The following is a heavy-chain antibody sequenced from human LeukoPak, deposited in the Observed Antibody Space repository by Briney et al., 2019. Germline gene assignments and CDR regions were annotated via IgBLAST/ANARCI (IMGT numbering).Heavy chain of an antibody. Sequence: PSETLSLTCTVSGGSISSYYWSWIRQPPGKGLEWIGEINHSGSTNYNPSLKSRVTISVDTSKNQFSLKLSSVTAADTAVYYCARGRLSSYYDSSGYLFDIWGQGTMVTVSS. CDR1: GGSISSYY. CDR3: ARGRLSSYYDSSGYLFDI. D-gene: IGHD3-22*01. V-gene: IGHV4-34*01. J-gene: IGHJ3*02. CDR2: INHSGST.